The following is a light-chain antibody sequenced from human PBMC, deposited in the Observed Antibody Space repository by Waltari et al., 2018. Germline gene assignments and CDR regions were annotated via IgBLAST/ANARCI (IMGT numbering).Light chain of an antibody. CDR1: QSVGRS. J-gene: IGKJ1*01. CDR3: QHYVRLPAT. Sequence: EIVLTQSPGTLSLSPGETATLSCRASQSVGRSLAWYQQKPGQAPRLLIYKIFNRATGIPDRFSGSGSGTDFTLTISRLEPEDFVVYYCQHYVRLPATFGQGTKVEIK. CDR2: KIF. V-gene: IGKV3-20*01.